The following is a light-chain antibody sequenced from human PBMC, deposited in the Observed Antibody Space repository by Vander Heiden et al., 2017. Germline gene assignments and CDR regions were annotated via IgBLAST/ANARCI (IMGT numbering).Light chain of an antibody. V-gene: IGLV2-14*03. J-gene: IGLJ2*01. Sequence: QSVLTQPASVSGSPGQWNTISCTGTSSDVGGYDYVSWYQQHPGKAPKLIIYEVTNRPSGISNRFSGSKSGNTASLTISGLQAEDEADYYCSSYTADARVFGGGTKLTVL. CDR3: SSYTADARV. CDR2: EVT. CDR1: SSDVGGYDY.